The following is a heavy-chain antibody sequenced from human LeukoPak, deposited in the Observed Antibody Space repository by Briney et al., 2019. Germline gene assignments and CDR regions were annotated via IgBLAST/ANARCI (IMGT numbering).Heavy chain of an antibody. D-gene: IGHD1-1*01. Sequence: ASVKVSCKASGGTFSSYAISWVRQAPGQGLEWMGGIIPIFGTANYAQKFQGRVTITADKSTSTAYMELSSLRSEDTAVYYCARDGNTGTKTYYYYYGMDVWGQGTTVTVSS. CDR1: GGTFSSYA. J-gene: IGHJ6*02. CDR3: ARDGNTGTKTYYYYYGMDV. CDR2: IIPIFGTA. V-gene: IGHV1-69*06.